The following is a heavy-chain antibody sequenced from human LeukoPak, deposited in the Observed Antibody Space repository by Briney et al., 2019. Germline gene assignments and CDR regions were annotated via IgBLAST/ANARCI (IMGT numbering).Heavy chain of an antibody. CDR1: GGSINSSRYY. CDR3: ARADSSIAARLSRSSIFNYYYYMDV. J-gene: IGHJ6*03. V-gene: IGHV4-39*01. CDR2: IYYSGST. Sequence: SETLSLTCTVSGGSINSSRYYWGWIRQPPGKGLEWIGSIYYSGSTYYNPSLKSRVTISVDTSKNQFSLKLSSVTATDTAVYYCARADSSIAARLSRSSIFNYYYYMDVWGKGTTVTVSS. D-gene: IGHD6-6*01.